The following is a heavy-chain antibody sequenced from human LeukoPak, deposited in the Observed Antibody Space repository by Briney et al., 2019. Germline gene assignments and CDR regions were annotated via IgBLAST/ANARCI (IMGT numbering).Heavy chain of an antibody. CDR2: INHSGST. CDR3: ARGRCSGGSCYPGYYYYYMDV. Sequence: PSETLSLTCTVSGGSISSYYWSWIRQPPGKGLEWIGEINHSGSTNYNPSLKSRVTISVDTSKNQFSLKLSSVTAADTAVYYCARGRCSGGSCYPGYYYYYMDVWGKGTTVTVSS. V-gene: IGHV4-34*01. CDR1: GGSISSYY. D-gene: IGHD2-15*01. J-gene: IGHJ6*03.